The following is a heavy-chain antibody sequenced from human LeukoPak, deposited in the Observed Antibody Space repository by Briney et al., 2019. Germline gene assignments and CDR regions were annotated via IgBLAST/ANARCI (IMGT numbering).Heavy chain of an antibody. J-gene: IGHJ6*03. V-gene: IGHV4-30-4*08. CDR1: GGSISSGGYC. Sequence: SQTLSLTCTVSGGSISSGGYCWSWIRQPPGKGLEWIGYIYYSGSTYYNPSLKSRVTISVDTSKNQFSLKLSSVTAADTAVYYCARGSCGGDCSYYYYYMDVWGKGTTVTVSS. D-gene: IGHD2-21*01. CDR2: IYYSGST. CDR3: ARGSCGGDCSYYYYYMDV.